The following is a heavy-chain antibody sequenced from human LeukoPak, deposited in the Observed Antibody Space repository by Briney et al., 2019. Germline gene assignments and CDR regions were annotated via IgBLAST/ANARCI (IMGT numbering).Heavy chain of an antibody. CDR1: GFTFDDYA. D-gene: IGHD3-22*01. V-gene: IGHV3-43D*03. CDR2: ISWDGGST. Sequence: GGSLRLSCAASGFTFDDYAMHWVRQAPGKGLEWVSLISWDGGSTYYADSVKGRFTISRDNSKNSLYLQMNSLRAEDTAVYYCAKEGYYDSSGYYFRGPNYFDYWGQGTLVTVSS. J-gene: IGHJ4*02. CDR3: AKEGYYDSSGYYFRGPNYFDY.